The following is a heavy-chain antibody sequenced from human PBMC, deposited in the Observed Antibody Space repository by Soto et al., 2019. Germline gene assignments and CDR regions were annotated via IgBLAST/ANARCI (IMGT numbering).Heavy chain of an antibody. D-gene: IGHD3-10*01. Sequence: QVLVVESGGGVVQPGRSLRLSCSASAFTFSTYTMHWVRQAPGKGLEWVALISYDGRDKYYTNSVKGRFTISRDNSKNTLYLQMNSLRGEDTAVYYCARGGYGAGTYFLDYWGQGTLVTISS. CDR2: ISYDGRDK. V-gene: IGHV3-30*04. J-gene: IGHJ4*02. CDR3: ARGGYGAGTYFLDY. CDR1: AFTFSTYT.